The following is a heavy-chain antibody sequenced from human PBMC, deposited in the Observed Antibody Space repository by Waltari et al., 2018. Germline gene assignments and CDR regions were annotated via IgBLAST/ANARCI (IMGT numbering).Heavy chain of an antibody. Sequence: EVQLLESGGGLVQPGGSLRLSCAASGFSFSDYGMNWVRQAPGKGLEWVSRISYTGFSTYYADSVKGRFTISRDSSKNTYLQMNSLRAEDTAIYYCAKDLDYRGGGFDDWGQGTVVTVSS. CDR1: GFSFSDYG. D-gene: IGHD4-4*01. V-gene: IGHV3-23*01. CDR3: AKDLDYRGGGFDD. CDR2: ISYTGFST. J-gene: IGHJ4*02.